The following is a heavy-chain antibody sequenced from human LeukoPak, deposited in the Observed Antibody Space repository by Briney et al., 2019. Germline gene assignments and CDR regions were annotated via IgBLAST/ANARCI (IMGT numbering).Heavy chain of an antibody. CDR1: GGTFSSYA. D-gene: IGHD6-19*01. V-gene: IGHV1-69*04. Sequence: SVKVSCKASGGTFSSYAISWVRQAPGQGLGWMGRIIPILGIANYAQKFQGRVTITADKSTSTAYMELSSLRSEDTAVYYCAREVAVAGPPDYWGQGTLVTVSS. CDR3: AREVAVAGPPDY. J-gene: IGHJ4*02. CDR2: IIPILGIA.